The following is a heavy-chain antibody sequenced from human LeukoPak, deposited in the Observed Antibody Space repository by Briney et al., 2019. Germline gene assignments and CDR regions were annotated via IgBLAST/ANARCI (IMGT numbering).Heavy chain of an antibody. D-gene: IGHD1-26*01. CDR2: ISGNTGST. CDR1: GFTFDDYG. CDR3: AKVSGSYYFDY. V-gene: IGHV3-23*01. Sequence: PGGSLRLSCAASGFTFDDYGMSWVRQAPGKGLEWVSAISGNTGSTYYPDSVKGRFTISRDNSKNTLYLQMGSLRAEDTAIYYCAKVSGSYYFDYWGQGTLVTVSS. J-gene: IGHJ4*02.